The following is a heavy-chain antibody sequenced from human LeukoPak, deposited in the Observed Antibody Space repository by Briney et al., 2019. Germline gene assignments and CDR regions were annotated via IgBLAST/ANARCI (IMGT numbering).Heavy chain of an antibody. V-gene: IGHV3-23*01. CDR2: VSGSGGTT. D-gene: IGHD3-10*01. CDR3: ASPKAVSGSGSYLALEF. CDR1: GFTFSSYA. Sequence: GGSLRLSCAASGFTFSSYAMTWVRQPPGKGLEWVSAVSGSGGTTFSADSVKGRFTTSRHNSKNTLSLLLNSRRAEDTAIYYCASPKAVSGSGSYLALEFWGQGALVTVSS. J-gene: IGHJ4*02.